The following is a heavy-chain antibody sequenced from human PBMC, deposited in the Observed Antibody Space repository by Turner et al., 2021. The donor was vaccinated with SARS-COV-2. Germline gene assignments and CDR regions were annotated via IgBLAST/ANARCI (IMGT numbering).Heavy chain of an antibody. CDR1: GFTFSSDS. D-gene: IGHD1-26*01. Sequence: EVQLVESGGGLVKPGGSLRLSCAASGFTFSSDSMNWVRQAPGKGLEWVSSISSSSSYIYYADSVKGRFTISRDNAKNSLYLQMNSLRAEDTAVYFCSSSGSYFTDYWGQGTLVTVSS. J-gene: IGHJ4*02. CDR3: SSSGSYFTDY. CDR2: ISSSSSYI. V-gene: IGHV3-21*01.